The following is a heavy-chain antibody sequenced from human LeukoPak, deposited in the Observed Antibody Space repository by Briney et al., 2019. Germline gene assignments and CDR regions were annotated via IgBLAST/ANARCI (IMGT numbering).Heavy chain of an antibody. V-gene: IGHV3-9*01. CDR3: AKDLTH. CDR2: ISWNSGSI. Sequence: GGSLRLSCAASGFTFSNYAMSWVRQAPGKGLEWVSGISWNSGSIGYADSVKGRFTISRDNAKNSLHLQMNSLRAEDTALYYCAKDLTHWGQGTLVTVSS. CDR1: GFTFSNYA. J-gene: IGHJ1*01. D-gene: IGHD1-20*01.